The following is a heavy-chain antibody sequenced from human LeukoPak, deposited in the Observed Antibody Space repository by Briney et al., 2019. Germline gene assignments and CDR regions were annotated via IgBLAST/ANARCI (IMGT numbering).Heavy chain of an antibody. V-gene: IGHV3-23*01. Sequence: GGSLRLSCAASGFTFSNYAMSWVRQAPGKGLEWVSVISSSGGSTYYADSVKGRFTISRDNSKNTLYLQMNSLRAEDTAIYYCAKGVRFLDWWILDYWGQGSLVTVSS. J-gene: IGHJ4*02. D-gene: IGHD3-9*01. CDR2: ISSSGGST. CDR3: AKGVRFLDWWILDY. CDR1: GFTFSNYA.